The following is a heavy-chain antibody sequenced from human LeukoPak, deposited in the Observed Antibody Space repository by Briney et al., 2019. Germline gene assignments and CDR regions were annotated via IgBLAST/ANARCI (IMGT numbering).Heavy chain of an antibody. V-gene: IGHV1-69*13. CDR3: ARDALKGGYNYVGY. CDR1: GGTFSSYA. D-gene: IGHD5-24*01. CDR2: IIPIFGTA. Sequence: SVKVSCKASGGTFSSYAISWVRQAPGQGLEWMGGIIPIFGTANYAQKFQGRVTITADESTSTAYMELSSLRSGDTAVYYCARDALKGGYNYVGYWGQGTLVTVSS. J-gene: IGHJ4*02.